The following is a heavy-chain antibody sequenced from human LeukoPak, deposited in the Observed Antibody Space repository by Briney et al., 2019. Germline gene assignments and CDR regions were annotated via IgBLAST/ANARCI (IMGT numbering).Heavy chain of an antibody. Sequence: GGSLRHSCAASGFTFDDYGMSWVRQAPGKGLEWVSGINWNGGSTGCADSVKGRFTISRDNAKNSLYLQMNSLRAEDTALYYCARCPRGVIAVAYWDYWGQGTLVTVSS. J-gene: IGHJ4*02. CDR2: INWNGGST. CDR3: ARCPRGVIAVAYWDY. D-gene: IGHD6-19*01. V-gene: IGHV3-20*04. CDR1: GFTFDDYG.